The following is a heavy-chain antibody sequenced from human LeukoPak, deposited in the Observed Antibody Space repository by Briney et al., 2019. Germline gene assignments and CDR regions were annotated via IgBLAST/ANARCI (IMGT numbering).Heavy chain of an antibody. CDR1: GGSINNYY. Sequence: PSETLSVTCTVSGGSINNYYWSWIRQPPGKGLEWIGYIYYSGSTKYNSSHKSRVTISVDTSKNQFSLKLSSVTTADTAVYYCAKYYYGSGYNWFDPWGQGTLVTASS. CDR2: IYYSGST. CDR3: AKYYYGSGYNWFDP. J-gene: IGHJ5*02. D-gene: IGHD3-10*01. V-gene: IGHV4-59*01.